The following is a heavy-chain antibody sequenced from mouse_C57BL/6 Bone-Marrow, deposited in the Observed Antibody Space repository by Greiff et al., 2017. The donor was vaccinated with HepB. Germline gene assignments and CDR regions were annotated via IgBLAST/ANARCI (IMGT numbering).Heavy chain of an antibody. CDR3: AREGGYYGSSLDY. D-gene: IGHD1-1*01. CDR1: GFTFSSYA. CDR2: ISDGGSYT. Sequence: DVMLVESGGGLVKPGGSLKLSCAASGFTFSSYAMSWVRQTPEKRLEWVATISDGGSYTYYPDNVQGRFTISRDNAKNNLYLQMSRLKSEDTAMYYCAREGGYYGSSLDYWGQGTTLTVSS. J-gene: IGHJ2*01. V-gene: IGHV5-4*01.